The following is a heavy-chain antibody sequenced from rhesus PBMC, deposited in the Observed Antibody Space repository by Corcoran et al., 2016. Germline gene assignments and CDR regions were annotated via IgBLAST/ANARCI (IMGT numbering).Heavy chain of an antibody. CDR3: ARDRVGYNIWTGYYNGYFDY. V-gene: IGHV4S7*01. D-gene: IGHD3-3*01. J-gene: IGHJ4*01. CDR2: IYGGSGST. Sequence: QVQLQESGPGLVKPSETLSLTCAVSGGSISSSNWWSWIRQSPGKGLEWIGYIYGGSGSTSYKPSLKSRVTISTDTSKNQFSLERSSVTAADTAVYYGARDRVGYNIWTGYYNGYFDYWGQGVLVTVSS. CDR1: GGSISSSNW.